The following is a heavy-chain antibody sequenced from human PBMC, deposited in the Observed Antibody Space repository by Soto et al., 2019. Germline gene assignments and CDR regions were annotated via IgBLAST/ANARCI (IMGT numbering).Heavy chain of an antibody. Sequence: GGSLRLSCAASGFTFSSYSMNWVRQAPGKGLEWVSSISSSSSYIYYADSVKGRFTISRDNAKNSLYLQMNSLRAEDTAVYYCARDPIGYCSSTSCYWDPQTYFDYWGQGTLVTVSS. J-gene: IGHJ4*02. D-gene: IGHD2-2*01. CDR1: GFTFSSYS. CDR3: ARDPIGYCSSTSCYWDPQTYFDY. CDR2: ISSSSSYI. V-gene: IGHV3-21*01.